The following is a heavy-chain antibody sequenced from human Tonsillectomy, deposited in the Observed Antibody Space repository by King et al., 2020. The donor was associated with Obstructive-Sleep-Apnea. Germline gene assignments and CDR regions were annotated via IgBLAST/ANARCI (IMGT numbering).Heavy chain of an antibody. CDR1: GFTFSSYA. J-gene: IGHJ6*02. CDR2: ISYDGSNK. Sequence: VQLVESGGGVVQPGRSLRLSCAASGFTFSSYAMHWVRQAPGKGLEWVAVISYDGSNKYYADSVKGRFTISRDNSKNTLYLQMNSLRAEDTAVYYCARDSHLYSSGWYDPRGYYYYGMDVWGQGTTVTVSS. CDR3: ARDSHLYSSGWYDPRGYYYYGMDV. D-gene: IGHD6-19*01. V-gene: IGHV3-30*04.